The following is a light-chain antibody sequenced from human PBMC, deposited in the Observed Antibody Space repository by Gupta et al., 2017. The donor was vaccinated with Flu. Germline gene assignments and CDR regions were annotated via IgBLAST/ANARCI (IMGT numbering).Light chain of an antibody. CDR2: SSN. Sequence: QSVVAQPPSASGTPGQTVTISCSGSSSNIGTNAVNWYQQLPGTAPKLLIFSSNQRPSGVPDRFSCSKAGTSASLQISGLQSEDEADDYCASWEVSINGYVFGTGTKVTVL. V-gene: IGLV1-44*01. CDR1: SSNIGTNA. CDR3: ASWEVSINGYV. J-gene: IGLJ1*01.